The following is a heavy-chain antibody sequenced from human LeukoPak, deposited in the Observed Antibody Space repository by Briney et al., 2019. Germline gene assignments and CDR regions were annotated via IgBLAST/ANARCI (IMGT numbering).Heavy chain of an antibody. CDR3: ARDLIDVLLWFGELPDY. J-gene: IGHJ4*02. CDR1: GFTFSGYS. V-gene: IGHV3-21*01. CDR2: FGTRSTSI. D-gene: IGHD3-10*01. Sequence: GGSLRLSCTASGFTFSGYSMNWIRQAPGKGLEWVSSFGTRSTSIYHAGSVKGRFTISRDNAKNSLYLQMNSLRAEDTAVYYCARDLIDVLLWFGELPDYWGQGTLVTVSS.